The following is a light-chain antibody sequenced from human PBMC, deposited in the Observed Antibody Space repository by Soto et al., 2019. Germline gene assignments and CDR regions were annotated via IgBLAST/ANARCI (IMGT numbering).Light chain of an antibody. Sequence: EIVMTPSPSTLSVSPGERATLSCRASQSVSSNLAWYQQKPGQAPRLLIYGASARATAIPARFSGSGSGTDFTLTISRLEPEDFVVFYCYQYGSTPPTFGQGTKVDI. CDR2: GAS. CDR3: YQYGSTPPT. V-gene: IGKV3-15*01. J-gene: IGKJ1*01. CDR1: QSVSSN.